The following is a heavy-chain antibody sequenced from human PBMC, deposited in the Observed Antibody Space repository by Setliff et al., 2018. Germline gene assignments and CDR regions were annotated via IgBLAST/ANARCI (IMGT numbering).Heavy chain of an antibody. CDR1: GASFSDYY. CDR2: VYHSGGT. D-gene: IGHD5-12*01. Sequence: SETLSLTCAVSGASFSDYYWAWIRQPPGKGLEWLGTVYHSGGTYYNPSLKSRVTMSVDTSKNLFSLKLNSVTAADTALYYCARHVKVATEYFDCWGQGTLVTVSS. J-gene: IGHJ4*02. CDR3: ARHVKVATEYFDC. V-gene: IGHV4-39*01.